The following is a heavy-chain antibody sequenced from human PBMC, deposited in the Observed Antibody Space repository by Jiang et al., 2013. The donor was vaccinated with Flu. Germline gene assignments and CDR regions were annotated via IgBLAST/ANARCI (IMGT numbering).Heavy chain of an antibody. V-gene: IGHV4-34*01. CDR2: INHSGST. D-gene: IGHD3-10*01. CDR3: ARGRRDNYYGSGSYRYFQH. Sequence: LLKPSETLSLTCAVYGGSFSGYYWSWIRQPPGKGLEWIGEINHSGSTNYNPSLKSRVTISVDTSKNQFSLKLSSVTAADTAVYYCARGRRDNYYGSGSYRYFQHWGQGTLVTVSS. J-gene: IGHJ1*01. CDR1: GGSFSGYY.